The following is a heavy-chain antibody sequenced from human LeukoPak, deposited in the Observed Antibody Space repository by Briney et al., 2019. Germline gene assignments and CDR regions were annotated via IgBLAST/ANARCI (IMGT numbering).Heavy chain of an antibody. CDR2: INRDGSRT. CDR3: ARAEVIQDGMDV. V-gene: IGHV3-74*01. CDR1: GFTFSSYW. D-gene: IGHD3-16*02. Sequence: GGSLRLSCAASGFTFSSYWMHWVRQAPGKGLVWVSRINRDGSRTNYADSVKGRFTISRDNAKNTLYLQMNSLRAEDTAVYYCARAEVIQDGMDVWGQGTTVTVSS. J-gene: IGHJ6*02.